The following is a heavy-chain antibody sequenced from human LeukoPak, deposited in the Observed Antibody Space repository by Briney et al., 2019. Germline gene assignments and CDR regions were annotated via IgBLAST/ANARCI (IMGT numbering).Heavy chain of an antibody. Sequence: GGSLRLSCAASGFTFSSYGMSWVRQAPGKGLEWVSAITGNGANTFYGDSVKGRFTISRDNSKNTMYLRMNSLSAEDTALYYCARDRSGSYPNWFDPWGQGTLVTVSS. CDR2: ITGNGANT. D-gene: IGHD3-10*01. CDR3: ARDRSGSYPNWFDP. J-gene: IGHJ5*02. CDR1: GFTFSSYG. V-gene: IGHV3-23*01.